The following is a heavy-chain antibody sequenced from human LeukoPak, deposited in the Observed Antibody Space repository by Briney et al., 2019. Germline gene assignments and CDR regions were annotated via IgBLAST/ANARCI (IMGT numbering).Heavy chain of an antibody. CDR2: MYTAGRT. CDR3: ASGVIVPSAIKSSWDV. D-gene: IGHD2-2*01. CDR1: GFNVSTNY. V-gene: IGHV3-66*01. Sequence: GGSLRLSCAASGFNVSTNYMTWVRQAAGMGPEWVSVMYTAGRTYYADSVKGRFTISRDNSKNMIYLQMNSLRVEDTGVYHCASGVIVPSAIKSSWDVWCQGTTVTVSS. J-gene: IGHJ6*02.